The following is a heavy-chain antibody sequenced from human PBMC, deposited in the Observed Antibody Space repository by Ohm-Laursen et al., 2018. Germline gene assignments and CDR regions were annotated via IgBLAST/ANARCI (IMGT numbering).Heavy chain of an antibody. J-gene: IGHJ5*02. Sequence: SLSLSFTASGFTFRSYEINWVRQAPGKGRAWVSYISSSGSTIYYADSVKGRFTISRDNAKNSLYLQRNSLRAEDTAVYYFARGFGASWGQGTLVTVSS. CDR2: ISSSGSTI. D-gene: IGHD3-16*01. V-gene: IGHV3-48*03. CDR3: ARGFGAS. CDR1: GFTFRSYE.